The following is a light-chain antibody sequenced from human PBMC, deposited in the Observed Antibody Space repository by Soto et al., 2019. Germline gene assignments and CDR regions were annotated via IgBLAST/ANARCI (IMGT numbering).Light chain of an antibody. V-gene: IGLV2-8*01. CDR1: SSDVGDYNY. Sequence: QSAPTQPPSASGSPGQSVTIPCTGTSSDVGDYNYVSWYQQHPGKVPKLLIYEVSKRPSGVPDRSSGSKSGNTASLTVSGLQAEDEADYYCSSFVGSPVVFGGGTKLTVL. CDR3: SSFVGSPVV. CDR2: EVS. J-gene: IGLJ2*01.